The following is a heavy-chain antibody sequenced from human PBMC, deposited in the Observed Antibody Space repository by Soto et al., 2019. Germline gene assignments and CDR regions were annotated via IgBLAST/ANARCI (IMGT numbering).Heavy chain of an antibody. V-gene: IGHV3-33*01. CDR1: GFTFSSYG. CDR2: IWYDGSNK. CDR3: ARDPRYCSGGSCVPSGWFDP. Sequence: PGGSLRLSCAASGFTFSSYGMHWVRQAPGKGLEWVAVIWYDGSNKYYADSVKGRFTISRDNSKNTLYLQMNSLRAEDTAVYYWARDPRYCSGGSCVPSGWFDPWGQGTLVTVSS. J-gene: IGHJ5*02. D-gene: IGHD2-15*01.